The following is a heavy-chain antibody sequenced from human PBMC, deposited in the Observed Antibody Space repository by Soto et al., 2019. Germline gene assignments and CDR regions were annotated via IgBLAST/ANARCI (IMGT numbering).Heavy chain of an antibody. CDR2: ISGSGGST. D-gene: IGHD3-3*01. V-gene: IGHV3-23*01. J-gene: IGHJ6*02. Sequence: PGGALRLSCAASGFTFSSYAMSWVRHAPGKGLEGVSAISGSGGSTYYADSVKGRFTISRGNSKNTLYLQMNSLRAEDTAVYYCAGNYDFWSGYFQRYYYYYYGMDVWGQGTTVTVSS. CDR3: AGNYDFWSGYFQRYYYYYYGMDV. CDR1: GFTFSSYA.